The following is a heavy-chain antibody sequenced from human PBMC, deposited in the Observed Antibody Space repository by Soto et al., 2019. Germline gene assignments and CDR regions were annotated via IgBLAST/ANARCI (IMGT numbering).Heavy chain of an antibody. J-gene: IGHJ4*02. Sequence: PVGSLRLSGAASGLTFSSYAMHWVRQAPGKGLEWVAVISYDGSNKYYADSVKGRFTISRDNSKNTLYLQMNSLRAEDTAVYYCARDQDGGNPFDYWGQGTLVTVSS. CDR1: GLTFSSYA. D-gene: IGHD2-15*01. CDR3: ARDQDGGNPFDY. CDR2: ISYDGSNK. V-gene: IGHV3-30-3*01.